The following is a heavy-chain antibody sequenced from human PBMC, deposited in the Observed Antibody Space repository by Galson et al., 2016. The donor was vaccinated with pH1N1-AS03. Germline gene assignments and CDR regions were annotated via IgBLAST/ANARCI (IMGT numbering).Heavy chain of an antibody. Sequence: SLRLSCAASGFTFSSYWMSWVRQAPGKGLEWVANIKEDGSEKYYVDSVKGRFTISGDNGKNSLYLQMNSLRAEDTAVYFCARAGIAASYFHYYYLDVWGKGATVTVSS. CDR3: ARAGIAASYFHYYYLDV. D-gene: IGHD6-25*01. CDR2: IKEDGSEK. J-gene: IGHJ6*03. V-gene: IGHV3-7*04. CDR1: GFTFSSYW.